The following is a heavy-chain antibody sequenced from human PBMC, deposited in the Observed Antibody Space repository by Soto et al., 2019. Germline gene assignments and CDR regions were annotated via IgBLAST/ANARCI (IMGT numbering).Heavy chain of an antibody. Sequence: QVHLQESGPGLLKPSETLSLTCTVSGGSISSYYWNWLRQSPGKGLEWIGYIYDSGSTNYNPSLKSRVTISLDASKNQFSLKLNSVIAADTAVYFCARGDKYYYDSSGCKAFEMWGRGTMVTVSS. CDR2: IYDSGST. CDR3: ARGDKYYYDSSGCKAFEM. J-gene: IGHJ3*02. V-gene: IGHV4-59*01. CDR1: GGSISSYY. D-gene: IGHD3-22*01.